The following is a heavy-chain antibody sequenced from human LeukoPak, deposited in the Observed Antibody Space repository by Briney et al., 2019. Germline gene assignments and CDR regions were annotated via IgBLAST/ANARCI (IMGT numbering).Heavy chain of an antibody. CDR1: GFSIGSGYH. D-gene: IGHD6-13*01. CDR2: ICRSGNP. J-gene: IGHJ4*02. CDR3: ARHLAAAGASYLDL. V-gene: IGHV4-38-2*01. Sequence: SETLSLTCAVSGFSIGSGYHWGGVRPSPGTGLEWIGNICRSGNPYYNPSLMSGVTISIDTSGNQFSLRLSSVTAADTAVYYCARHLAAAGASYLDLWGRGTLLTVSS.